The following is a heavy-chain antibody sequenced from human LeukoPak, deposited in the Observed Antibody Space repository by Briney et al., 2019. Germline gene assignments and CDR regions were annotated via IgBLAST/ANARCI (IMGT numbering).Heavy chain of an antibody. CDR1: GYSISSGYY. J-gene: IGHJ6*03. CDR2: IYHSGST. V-gene: IGHV4-38-2*02. D-gene: IGHD5-24*01. CDR3: VRDHEYVTTIYYYYYMDV. Sequence: SETLSLPYTVSGYSISSGYYWGWIRQPPGKGLEWIGSIYHSGSTYYNPSLKSRVTIPVDTSKNQFSLKLSSVTAADTAVYYCVRDHEYVTTIYYYYYMDVWGKGPTVTVSS.